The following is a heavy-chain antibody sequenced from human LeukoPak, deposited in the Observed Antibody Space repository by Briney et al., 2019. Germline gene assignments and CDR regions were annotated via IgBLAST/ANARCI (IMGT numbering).Heavy chain of an antibody. Sequence: PGGSLRLSCAASGFXFSSYAISWVRQAPGKGLEWVSAISANGGTTYYADSVKGRFSISRDNSKSTLYLQVNSLRAEDTAVYYCAKGAYCGGNCYSLFDYWGQGTLVTVSS. V-gene: IGHV3-23*01. CDR3: AKGAYCGGNCYSLFDY. D-gene: IGHD2-21*02. CDR2: ISANGGTT. J-gene: IGHJ4*02. CDR1: GFXFSSYA.